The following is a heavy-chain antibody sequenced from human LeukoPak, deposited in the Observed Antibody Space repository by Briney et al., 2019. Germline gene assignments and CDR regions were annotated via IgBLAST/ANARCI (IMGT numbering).Heavy chain of an antibody. D-gene: IGHD2-2*01. CDR2: IYPGDSDT. V-gene: IGHV5-51*01. J-gene: IGHJ4*02. CDR1: GYSFTSYW. Sequence: GESLKISYKGSGYSFTSYWIGWVRQMPGKGLEWMGIIYPGDSDTRYSPSFQGQVTISADKSISTAYLQWSSLKASDTTMYYCARSRYCTSTSCHIIFDYWGQGTLVTVSS. CDR3: ARSRYCTSTSCHIIFDY.